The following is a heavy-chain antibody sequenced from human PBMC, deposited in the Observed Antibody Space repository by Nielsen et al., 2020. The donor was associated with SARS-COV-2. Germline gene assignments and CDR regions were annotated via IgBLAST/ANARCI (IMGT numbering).Heavy chain of an antibody. D-gene: IGHD3-22*01. Sequence: SGPTLVKPTQTLTLTCTFSGFSLSTSGMCVSWIRQPPGKALERLALIDWDDDKYYSTSLKTRLTISKDTSKNQVVLTMTNMDPVDTATYYCARIPNYYDSSGYYYYYGMDVWGQGTTVTVSS. J-gene: IGHJ6*02. CDR2: IDWDDDK. CDR3: ARIPNYYDSSGYYYYYGMDV. V-gene: IGHV2-70*01. CDR1: GFSLSTSGMC.